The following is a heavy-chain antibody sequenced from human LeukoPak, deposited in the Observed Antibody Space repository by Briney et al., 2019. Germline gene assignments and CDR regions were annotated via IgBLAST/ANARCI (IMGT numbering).Heavy chain of an antibody. D-gene: IGHD2-2*01. CDR1: GGSISSSRYY. CDR3: ARGLAGNQLLP. J-gene: IGHJ5*02. V-gene: IGHV4-39*07. CDR2: IYYSGST. Sequence: SETLSLTCTVSGGSISSSRYYWGWIRQPPGKGLEWIGSIYYSGSTNYNPSLKSRVTISVDTSKNQFSLKLSSVTAADTAVYYCARGLAGNQLLPWGQGTLVTVSS.